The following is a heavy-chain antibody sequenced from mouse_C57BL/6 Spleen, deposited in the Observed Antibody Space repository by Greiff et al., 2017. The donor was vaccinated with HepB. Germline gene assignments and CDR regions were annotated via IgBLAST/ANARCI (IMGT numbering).Heavy chain of an antibody. J-gene: IGHJ1*03. CDR2: IDPENGDT. Sequence: EVQLQQSGAELVRPGASVKLSCTASGFNIKDDYMHWVKQRPEQGLEWIGWIDPENGDTEYASKFQGKATITADTSSNTAYLQLSSLTSEDTAVYYCTTDGYYEGYWYFDVWGTGTTVTVSS. CDR3: TTDGYYEGYWYFDV. D-gene: IGHD2-3*01. V-gene: IGHV14-4*01. CDR1: GFNIKDDY.